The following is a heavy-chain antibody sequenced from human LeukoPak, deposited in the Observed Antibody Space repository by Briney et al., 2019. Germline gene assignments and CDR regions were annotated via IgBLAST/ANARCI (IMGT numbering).Heavy chain of an antibody. D-gene: IGHD3/OR15-3a*01. J-gene: IGHJ4*02. V-gene: IGHV1-8*03. CDR2: MNPNSGNT. CDR3: ARVGPSPYFDY. Sequence: VASVKASCKASGYTFTSYDINWVRQATGQGLEWMGWMNPNSGNTGYAQKFQGRVTITRNTSISTAYMELSSLRSEDTAVYYCARVGPSPYFDYWGQGTLVTVSS. CDR1: GYTFTSYD.